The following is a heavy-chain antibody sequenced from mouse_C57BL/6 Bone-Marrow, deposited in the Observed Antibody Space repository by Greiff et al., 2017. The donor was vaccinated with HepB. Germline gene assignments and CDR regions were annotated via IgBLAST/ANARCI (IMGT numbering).Heavy chain of an antibody. V-gene: IGHV5-4*03. D-gene: IGHD1-1*01. CDR1: GFTFSSYA. Sequence: EVMLVESGGGLVKPGGSLKLSCAASGFTFSSYAMSWVRQTPEKRLEWVATISDGGSYPYYPDNVKGRFTSSRDNAKNNLYLQMSHLKSADTARYYCARFYYYGSWYFDVWGTGTTVTVSS. J-gene: IGHJ1*03. CDR3: ARFYYYGSWYFDV. CDR2: ISDGGSYP.